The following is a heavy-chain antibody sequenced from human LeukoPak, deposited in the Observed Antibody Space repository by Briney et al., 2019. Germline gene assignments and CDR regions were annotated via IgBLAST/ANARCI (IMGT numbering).Heavy chain of an antibody. V-gene: IGHV1-69*04. CDR2: IIPILGIA. CDR3: ARDPGRTVAGYTFDY. J-gene: IGHJ4*02. Sequence: SVKVSCKASGGTFSSYAISWVRQAPGLGLEWMGSIIPILGIANYAQKFQGRVTITADKSTSTAYMELSSLRSEDTAAYYCARDPGRTVAGYTFDYWGQGTLVTVSS. D-gene: IGHD6-19*01. CDR1: GGTFSSYA.